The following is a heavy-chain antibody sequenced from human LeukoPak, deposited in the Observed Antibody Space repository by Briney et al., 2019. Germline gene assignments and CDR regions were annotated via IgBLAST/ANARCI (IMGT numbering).Heavy chain of an antibody. V-gene: IGHV3-9*01. CDR3: AKGTWGNPFDI. D-gene: IGHD4-23*01. Sequence: GRSLRLSCAASGFTFDEYSMHWVRHTPGKGLEWVSGITWNSVDIDYADSVKGRFTISRDNAKNSLYLQMNSLRAEDTALYYCAKGTWGNPFDIWGQGTMVTVSS. J-gene: IGHJ3*02. CDR2: ITWNSVDI. CDR1: GFTFDEYS.